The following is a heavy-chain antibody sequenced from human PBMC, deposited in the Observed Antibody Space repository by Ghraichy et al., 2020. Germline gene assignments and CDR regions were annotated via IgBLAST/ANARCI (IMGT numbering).Heavy chain of an antibody. V-gene: IGHV3-30*18. CDR1: GFTFSDFA. CDR2: ISYDAGNK. D-gene: IGHD3-10*01. J-gene: IGHJ4*02. Sequence: GAPRLSCAASGFTFSDFAMHWVRQAPGKGLEWVAFISYDAGNKYYPDSVKGRFTISRDNSKSTLFLQMNSLRADDTAVYYCAKVMVRGAITDYWGQGTPVTVSS. CDR3: AKVMVRGAITDY.